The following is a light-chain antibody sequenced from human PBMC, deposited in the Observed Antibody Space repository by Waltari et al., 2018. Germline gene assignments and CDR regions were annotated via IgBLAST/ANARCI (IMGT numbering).Light chain of an antibody. V-gene: IGLV2-14*03. J-gene: IGLJ1*01. CDR3: SSYTASRHYV. Sequence: QSALPPPASVSGSPGPSITISCTVTSSYVGAYDYVSWYQQYPGKAPQLVIHDVSSRPSGTSDRFSGSKSGNTASLIISGLQADDEADYYCSSYTASRHYVFGTGTKVTVL. CDR2: DVS. CDR1: SSYVGAYDY.